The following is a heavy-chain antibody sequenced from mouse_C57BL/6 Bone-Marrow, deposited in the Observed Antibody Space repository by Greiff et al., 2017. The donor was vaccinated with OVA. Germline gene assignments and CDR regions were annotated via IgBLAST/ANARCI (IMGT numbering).Heavy chain of an antibody. V-gene: IGHV1-76*01. CDR1: GYTFTDYY. CDR3: ATGTRYAMDY. D-gene: IGHD4-1*01. CDR2: IYPGSGNT. J-gene: IGHJ4*01. Sequence: QVQLKESGAELVRPGASVKLSCKASGYTFTDYYINWVKQRPGQGLEWIARIYPGSGNTYYNEKFKGKATLTAEKSSSTAYMQLSSLTSEDSAVYYCATGTRYAMDYWGQGTSVTVSS.